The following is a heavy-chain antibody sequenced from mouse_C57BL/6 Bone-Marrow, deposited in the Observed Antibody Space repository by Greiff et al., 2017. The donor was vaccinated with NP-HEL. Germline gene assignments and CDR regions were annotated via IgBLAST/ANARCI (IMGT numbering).Heavy chain of an antibody. CDR2: IHPSDSDT. J-gene: IGHJ2*01. D-gene: IGHD1-1*01. CDR3: EIDTPVYFGSSYGDC. Sequence: QVQLQQPGAELVKPGASVKVSCKASGYTFTSYWMHWVKQRPGQGLEWIGRIHPSDSDTNYNQKFKGKATLTVDKSSSTAYMQLSSLTSEDSAVYYCEIDTPVYFGSSYGDCWGQGTTLTVSA. CDR1: GYTFTSYW. V-gene: IGHV1-74*01.